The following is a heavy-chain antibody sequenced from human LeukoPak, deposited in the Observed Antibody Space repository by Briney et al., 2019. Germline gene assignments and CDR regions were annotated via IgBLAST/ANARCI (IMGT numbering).Heavy chain of an antibody. CDR1: GGSISSGDYY. Sequence: SETLSLTCTVSGGSISSGDYYWSWIRQPPGKGLEWIGYIYYSGSTYYNPSLKSRVTISVDTSKNQFSLKLSSVTAADTAVYYCANQRDYYRIDYWGQGTLVTVSS. D-gene: IGHD1-14*01. V-gene: IGHV4-30-4*08. J-gene: IGHJ4*02. CDR3: ANQRDYYRIDY. CDR2: IYYSGST.